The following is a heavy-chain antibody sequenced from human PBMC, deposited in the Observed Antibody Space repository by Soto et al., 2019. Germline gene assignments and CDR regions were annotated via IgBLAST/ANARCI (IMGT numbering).Heavy chain of an antibody. Sequence: GGSLRLSCAASGFTFSSYALSWVRQAPGKGLEWVAVVSGDGSSKYYADSVKGRFTISRDNSKNTLYLQMNSLRAEDTAVFYCASITAALDAFDIWGQGTMVTVSS. J-gene: IGHJ3*02. CDR3: ASITAALDAFDI. CDR2: VSGDGSSK. CDR1: GFTFSSYA. D-gene: IGHD2-2*01. V-gene: IGHV3-30-3*01.